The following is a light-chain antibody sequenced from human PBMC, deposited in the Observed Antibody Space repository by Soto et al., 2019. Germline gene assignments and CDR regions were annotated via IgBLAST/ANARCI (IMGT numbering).Light chain of an antibody. CDR3: QQYGSPPIT. CDR1: QAVRND. CDR2: AAS. Sequence: EIQMTQSPSSLSASVGDRVTITCRASQAVRNDLGWYQQKPGKAPKRLIYAASSLQSGVPSRFSGSGAGTDFTLTIGRLEPEDFAVYYCQQYGSPPITFGQGTRLEIK. V-gene: IGKV1-17*01. J-gene: IGKJ5*01.